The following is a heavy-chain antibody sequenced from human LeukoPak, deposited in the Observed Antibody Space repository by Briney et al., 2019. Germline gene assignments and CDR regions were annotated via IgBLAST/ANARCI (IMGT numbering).Heavy chain of an antibody. V-gene: IGHV4-59*11. CDR1: GGSISSHY. CDR2: IYYSGST. D-gene: IGHD6-13*01. Sequence: PSETLSLTCTVSGGSISSHYWSWIRQPPGKGLEWIGYIYYSGSTNYNPSLKSRVTISVDTSKNQFSLKLSSVTAADTAVYYCARDWRIGSSWWIDYWGQGTLVTVSS. CDR3: ARDWRIGSSWWIDY. J-gene: IGHJ4*02.